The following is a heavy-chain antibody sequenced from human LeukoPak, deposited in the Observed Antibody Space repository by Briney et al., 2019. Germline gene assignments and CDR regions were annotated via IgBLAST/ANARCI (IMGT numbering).Heavy chain of an antibody. J-gene: IGHJ4*02. V-gene: IGHV3-23*01. CDR2: ISGSGGST. CDR3: AKSDYDFWSGYYRYYFDY. Sequence: GGSLRLSCAASGFTFSSYAMSWVRQAPGKGLEWVSAISGSGGSTYYADSVKGRFTISRDNSKSTLYLQMNSLRAEDTAVYYCAKSDYDFWSGYYRYYFDYWGQGTLVTVSS. D-gene: IGHD3-3*01. CDR1: GFTFSSYA.